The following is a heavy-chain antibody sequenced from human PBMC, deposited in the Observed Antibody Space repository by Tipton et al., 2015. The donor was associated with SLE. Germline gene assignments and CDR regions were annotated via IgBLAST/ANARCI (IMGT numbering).Heavy chain of an antibody. CDR3: ARIGQWLIQGYFDL. CDR1: GFTFSSYW. J-gene: IGHJ2*01. Sequence: SLRLSCAASGFTFSSYWMHWVRQAPGKGLVWVSRINSDGSSTSYADSVKGRFTISRDNSKNTLYLQMNSLRAEDTAVYYCARIGQWLIQGYFDLWGRGTLVTVSS. V-gene: IGHV3-74*01. CDR2: INSDGSST. D-gene: IGHD6-19*01.